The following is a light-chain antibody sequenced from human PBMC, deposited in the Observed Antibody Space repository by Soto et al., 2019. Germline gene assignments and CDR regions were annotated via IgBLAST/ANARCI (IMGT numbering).Light chain of an antibody. J-gene: IGKJ4*01. CDR2: DTS. CDR1: QFLSSY. V-gene: IGKV3D-15*01. CDR3: QQYNNWPQLT. Sequence: VVLTQSPATLSLAPGERATLSCRASQFLSSYLAWYQQKPGHPTRLLIYDTSNRATGIPARFSGSGSGTEFTLTISSLQSEDFAFYYCQQYNNWPQLTFGGGTKVDIK.